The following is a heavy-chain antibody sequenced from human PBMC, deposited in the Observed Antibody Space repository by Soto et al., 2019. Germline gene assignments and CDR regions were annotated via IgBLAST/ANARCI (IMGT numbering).Heavy chain of an antibody. Sequence: PGESLKIYSRTSGYRFTSSWIAWVRQMPCKGLEWMGIIFPSDSDTRYSPSFQGQVTISADRSTSTVFLQWASLKASDTAVYFCARKDKSGYFNWFDPWGQGTLVTVSS. D-gene: IGHD3-22*01. CDR1: GYRFTSSW. V-gene: IGHV5-51*01. J-gene: IGHJ5*02. CDR3: ARKDKSGYFNWFDP. CDR2: IFPSDSDT.